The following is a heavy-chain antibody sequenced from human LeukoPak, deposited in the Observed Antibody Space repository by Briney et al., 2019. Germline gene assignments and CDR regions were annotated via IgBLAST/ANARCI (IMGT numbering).Heavy chain of an antibody. V-gene: IGHV1-69*13. D-gene: IGHD6-13*01. J-gene: IGHJ5*02. Sequence: ASVKVSCKASAYTFTSYAISWMRQAPGQGLEWMGGIIPIFGTANYAQKFQGRVTITADESTSTAYMELSSLRSEDTAVYYCARVAVAAAKNWFDPWGQGTLVTVSS. CDR2: IIPIFGTA. CDR3: ARVAVAAAKNWFDP. CDR1: AYTFTSYA.